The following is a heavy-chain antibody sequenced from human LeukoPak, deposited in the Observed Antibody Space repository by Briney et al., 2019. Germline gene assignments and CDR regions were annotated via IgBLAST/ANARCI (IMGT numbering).Heavy chain of an antibody. CDR3: ARLDVGASPPFDY. CDR1: GGSISSSTYY. J-gene: IGHJ4*02. Sequence: SETLSLTCTVSGGSISSSTYYWGWIRRPPGEGLEWIGSIFYTGSTYYNPSLKSRVTISVDTSKNQFSLKLRSVTAADTAVYYCARLDVGASPPFDYWGQGALVTVSS. V-gene: IGHV4-39*01. D-gene: IGHD1-26*01. CDR2: IFYTGST.